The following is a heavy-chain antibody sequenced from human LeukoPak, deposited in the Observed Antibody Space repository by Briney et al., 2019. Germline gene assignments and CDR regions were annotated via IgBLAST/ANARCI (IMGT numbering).Heavy chain of an antibody. V-gene: IGHV3-23*01. D-gene: IGHD6-19*01. CDR2: ISGSGGST. J-gene: IGHJ5*02. Sequence: PGGSLRLSCTASGFTFSSYAMSWVRQAPGKGLEWVSAISGSGGSTYYADSEKGRFTISRDNSKNTLYLQMNSLRAEDTAVYYCAKDALAVAGTVNWFDPWGQGTLVTVSS. CDR1: GFTFSSYA. CDR3: AKDALAVAGTVNWFDP.